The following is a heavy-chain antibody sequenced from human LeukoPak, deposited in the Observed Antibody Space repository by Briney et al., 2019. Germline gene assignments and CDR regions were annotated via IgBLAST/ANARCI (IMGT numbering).Heavy chain of an antibody. Sequence: PSETLSLTCAVYGGSFSGYYWSWIRQPPGKGLEWIGEINHSGSTNYNPSLKSRVTISVDTSKNQFSLKLSSVTAADTAVYYCARGQYNWNYYWFDPWGQGTLVTVSS. V-gene: IGHV4-34*01. D-gene: IGHD1-7*01. J-gene: IGHJ5*02. CDR1: GGSFSGYY. CDR2: INHSGST. CDR3: ARGQYNWNYYWFDP.